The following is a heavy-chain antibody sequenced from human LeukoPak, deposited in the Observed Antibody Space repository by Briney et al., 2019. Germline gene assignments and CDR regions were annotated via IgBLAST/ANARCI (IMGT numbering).Heavy chain of an antibody. CDR2: IKSKTDGGTT. V-gene: IGHV3-15*01. Sequence: GGSLRLSCAASGFSFSGYWMSWARQAPGKGLEWVGRIKSKTDGGTTDYAAPVKGRFTISRDDSKNTLYLQMNSLKTEDTAVYYCTTGIAAAGYWGQGTLVTVSS. J-gene: IGHJ4*02. CDR3: TTGIAAAGY. D-gene: IGHD6-13*01. CDR1: GFSFSGYW.